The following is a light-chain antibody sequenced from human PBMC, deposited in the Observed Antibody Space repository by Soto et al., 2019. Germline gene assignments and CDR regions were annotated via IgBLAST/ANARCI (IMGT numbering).Light chain of an antibody. CDR3: QQYKDWPPRT. J-gene: IGKJ1*01. Sequence: IVMTQSPAILSVSPGEGATLSCRASQSVNSNLAWYQQKPGQAPSLLIYGASTRATGVPGRFSGSGSGTEFTLTISSLQSEDFALYYCQQYKDWPPRTFGQGTKVEIK. V-gene: IGKV3-15*01. CDR2: GAS. CDR1: QSVNSN.